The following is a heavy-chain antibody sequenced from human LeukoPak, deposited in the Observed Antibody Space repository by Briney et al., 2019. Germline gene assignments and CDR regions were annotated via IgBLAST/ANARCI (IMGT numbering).Heavy chain of an antibody. CDR3: ARGPTLGLDI. V-gene: IGHV1-2*02. CDR2: INPNNSYT. Sequence: GASVKVSCRASGYTFTAYYIHWVRQAPGQGLEWMGWINPNNSYTSLPQRFQGRVTMTRDTSIITAYMELSSLTSDDTGMYYCARGPTLGLDIWGQGTMVTVSS. J-gene: IGHJ3*02. CDR1: GYTFTAYY.